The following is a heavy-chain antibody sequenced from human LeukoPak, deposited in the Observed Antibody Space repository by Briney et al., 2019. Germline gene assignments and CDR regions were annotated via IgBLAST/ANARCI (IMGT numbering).Heavy chain of an antibody. CDR1: GGTFSSYP. CDR3: ARYYDSSGYYFDY. V-gene: IGHV1-69*05. CDR2: IIPIFGTA. D-gene: IGHD3-22*01. Sequence: SVKVSCKASGGTFSSYPFNWVRQAPGQGLEWMGGIIPIFGTANYAQKFQGRVTITTDESTSTAYMELSSLRSEDTAVYYCARYYDSSGYYFDYWGQGTLVTVSS. J-gene: IGHJ4*02.